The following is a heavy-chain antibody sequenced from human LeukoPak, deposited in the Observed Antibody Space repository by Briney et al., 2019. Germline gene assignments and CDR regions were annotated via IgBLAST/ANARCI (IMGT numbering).Heavy chain of an antibody. CDR2: IYYSGST. CDR3: AREGLNMVRGVIPKEAWGWFDP. D-gene: IGHD3-10*01. J-gene: IGHJ5*02. V-gene: IGHV4-59*12. CDR1: GGSISSYY. Sequence: SETLSLTCTVSGGSISSYYWSWIRQPPGKGLQWIGYIYYSGSTNYNPSLKSRVTISVDRSKNQFSLKLNSVTAADTAVYYCAREGLNMVRGVIPKEAWGWFDPWGQGTLVTVSS.